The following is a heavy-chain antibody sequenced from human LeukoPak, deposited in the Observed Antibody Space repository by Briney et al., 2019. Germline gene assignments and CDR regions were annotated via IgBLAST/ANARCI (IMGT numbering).Heavy chain of an antibody. CDR2: ISGSGGST. Sequence: GGSLRLSCAASGFTFSSYAMSWVRQAPGKGLEWVSAISGSGGSTYYADSVKGRFTISRDNSKNTLYLQMNSLRAEDTAVNYCAKVRYSYGYVRYWGQGTLVTVSS. J-gene: IGHJ4*02. CDR1: GFTFSSYA. V-gene: IGHV3-23*01. CDR3: AKVRYSYGYVRY. D-gene: IGHD5-18*01.